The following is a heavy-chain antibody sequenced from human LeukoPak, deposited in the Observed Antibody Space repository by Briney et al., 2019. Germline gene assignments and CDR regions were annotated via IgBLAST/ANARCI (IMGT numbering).Heavy chain of an antibody. CDR2: MNPNSGNT. CDR1: GYTLTSYD. Sequence: ASVKVSCKASGYTLTSYDINWVRQATGQGLEWMGWMNPNSGNTGYAQKFQGRVTITRNTSISTAYMELSSLRSEDTAVYYCARGVTSHYYYYMDVWGKGTTVTVSS. J-gene: IGHJ6*03. V-gene: IGHV1-8*03. D-gene: IGHD3-3*01. CDR3: ARGVTSHYYYYMDV.